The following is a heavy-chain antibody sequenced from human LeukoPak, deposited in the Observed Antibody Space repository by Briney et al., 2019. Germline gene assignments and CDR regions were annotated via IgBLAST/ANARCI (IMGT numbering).Heavy chain of an antibody. V-gene: IGHV4-61*02. CDR3: ASPSKLVVSRGAFDI. Sequence: SETLSLTCTVSGGSISSGSNYWSWIRQPAGKGLEWVGRIYTSGSTNYNPSLKSRVTISVDTSKNQFSLKLSSVTAADTAVYYCASPSKLVVSRGAFDIWGQGTMVTVSA. CDR2: IYTSGST. D-gene: IGHD3-10*01. J-gene: IGHJ3*02. CDR1: GGSISSGSNY.